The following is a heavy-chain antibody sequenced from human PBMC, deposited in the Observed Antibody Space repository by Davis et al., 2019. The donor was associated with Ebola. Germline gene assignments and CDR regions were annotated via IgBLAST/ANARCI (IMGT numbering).Heavy chain of an antibody. J-gene: IGHJ6*02. CDR3: ARLPSGDYGMDV. V-gene: IGHV4-59*08. CDR2: INHSGST. CDR1: GGSISSYY. D-gene: IGHD3-10*01. Sequence: SETLSLTCTVSGGSISSYYWSWIRQPPGKGLEWIGEINHSGSTNYNPSLKSRVTISVDTSKNQFSLKLSSVTAADTAVYYCARLPSGDYGMDVWGQGTTVTVSS.